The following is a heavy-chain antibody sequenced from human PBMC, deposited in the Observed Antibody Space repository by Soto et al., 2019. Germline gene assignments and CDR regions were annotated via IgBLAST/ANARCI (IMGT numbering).Heavy chain of an antibody. CDR1: GGSISSYY. V-gene: IGHV4-59*01. D-gene: IGHD6-19*01. CDR3: ARQWGGWYYFDY. Sequence: TSETLSLTCTVSGGSISSYYWSWIRQPPGKGLEWIGYIYYSGSTNYNPSLKSRVTISVDTSKNQFSLKLSSVTAADTAVYYCARQWGGWYYFDYWGQGTLVTVSS. CDR2: IYYSGST. J-gene: IGHJ4*02.